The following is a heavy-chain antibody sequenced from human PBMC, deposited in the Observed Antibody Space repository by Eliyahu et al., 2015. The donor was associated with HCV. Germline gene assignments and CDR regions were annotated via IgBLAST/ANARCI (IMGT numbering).Heavy chain of an antibody. CDR2: ISGSGGST. D-gene: IGHD3-3*01. CDR1: GFTFSSYA. Sequence: EVQLLESGGGLVQPGGSLRLSCAASGFTFSSYAMSWVRQAPGKGLEWVSAISGSGGSTYYADSVKGRFTISRDNSKNTLYLQMNSLRAEDTAVYYCAKDWGEYDFWSGYPFDYWGQGTLVTVSS. CDR3: AKDWGEYDFWSGYPFDY. V-gene: IGHV3-23*01. J-gene: IGHJ4*02.